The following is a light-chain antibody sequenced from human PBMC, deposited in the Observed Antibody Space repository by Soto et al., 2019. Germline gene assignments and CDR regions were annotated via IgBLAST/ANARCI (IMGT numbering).Light chain of an antibody. J-gene: IGKJ1*01. V-gene: IGKV3-15*01. CDR1: QRVSSN. Sequence: ESVLTQSPATLSVSPGERATLSCRASQRVSSNLAWYQQKPGQAPRLLIYGASTRATGIPARFSGSGSETEFTLTISSLQSEDFAVYYCQQYNNWPPWTFGQGTKVEIK. CDR3: QQYNNWPPWT. CDR2: GAS.